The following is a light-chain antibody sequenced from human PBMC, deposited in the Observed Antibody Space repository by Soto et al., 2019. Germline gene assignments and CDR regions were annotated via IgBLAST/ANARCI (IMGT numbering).Light chain of an antibody. V-gene: IGKV3-11*01. Sequence: DIVLTQSPATLSSSPGDRATLSCRASQSVSSYLAWYQQKPGQAPRLLIYAASNMATGIPARFSGSGSGTDFTLTISSLEPEDFAVYYCQQRSNWPPYTFGQGTKLEIK. J-gene: IGKJ2*01. CDR1: QSVSSY. CDR2: AAS. CDR3: QQRSNWPPYT.